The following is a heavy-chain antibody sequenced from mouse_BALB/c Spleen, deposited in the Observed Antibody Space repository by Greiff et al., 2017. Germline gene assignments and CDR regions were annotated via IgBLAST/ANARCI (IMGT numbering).Heavy chain of an antibody. CDR1: GFSLTSYG. Sequence: QVQLQQSGPGLVAPSQSLSITCTVSGFSLTSYGVHWVRQPPGKGLEWLGVIWAGGSTNYNSALMSRLSISKDNSKSQVFLKMNSLQTDDTAMYYCARDGSLYYYAMDYWGQGTSVTVSS. CDR2: IWAGGST. V-gene: IGHV2-9*02. D-gene: IGHD1-1*02. CDR3: ARDGSLYYYAMDY. J-gene: IGHJ4*01.